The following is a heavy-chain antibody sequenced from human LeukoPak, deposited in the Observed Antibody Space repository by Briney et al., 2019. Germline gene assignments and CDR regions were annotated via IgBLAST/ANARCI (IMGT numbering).Heavy chain of an antibody. V-gene: IGHV3-30*03. D-gene: IGHD1-26*01. CDR3: ARDLYSGSYYDFDY. Sequence: GGSLRLSCAASGFIFSSYGMHWVRQAPGKGLEWVAVMSYDGRNKDYADSVKGRFTISRDSSKNTLYLQMNRLRVEDTAVYYCARDLYSGSYYDFDYWGQGTLVTVSS. CDR1: GFIFSSYG. J-gene: IGHJ4*02. CDR2: MSYDGRNK.